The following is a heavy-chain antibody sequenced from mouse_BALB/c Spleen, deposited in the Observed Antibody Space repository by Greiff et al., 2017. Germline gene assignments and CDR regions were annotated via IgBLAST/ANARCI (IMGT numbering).Heavy chain of an antibody. CDR3: ASYYYGSSYYWYFDV. V-gene: IGHV1-9*01. J-gene: IGHJ1*01. CDR2: ILPGSGST. Sequence: QVQLKESGAELMKPGASVKISCKATGYTFSSYWIEWVKQRPGHGLEWIGEILPGSGSTNYNEKFKGKATFTADTSSNTAYMQLSSLTSEDSAVYYCASYYYGSSYYWYFDVWGAGTTVTVSS. D-gene: IGHD1-1*01. CDR1: GYTFSSYW.